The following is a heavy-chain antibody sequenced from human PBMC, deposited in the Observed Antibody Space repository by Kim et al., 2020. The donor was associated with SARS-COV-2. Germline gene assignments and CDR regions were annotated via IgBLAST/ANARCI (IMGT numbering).Heavy chain of an antibody. V-gene: IGHV3-23*01. Sequence: GGSLRLSCAASGFTFSSYAMSWVRQAPGKGLEWVSAISGSGGSTYYADSVKGRFTISRDNSKNTLYLQMNSLRAEDTAVYYCAKDEGDIVVVPAAFNWFDPWGQGTLVTVSS. J-gene: IGHJ5*02. CDR1: GFTFSSYA. CDR2: ISGSGGST. D-gene: IGHD2-2*01. CDR3: AKDEGDIVVVPAAFNWFDP.